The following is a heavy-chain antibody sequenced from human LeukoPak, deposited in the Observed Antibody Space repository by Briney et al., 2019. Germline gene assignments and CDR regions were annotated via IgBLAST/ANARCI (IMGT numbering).Heavy chain of an antibody. Sequence: SQTLSLTCTVSGGSISSGGYYWSWIRQPPGKGLEWIGEINHSGSTNYNPSLKSRVTISVDTSKNQFSLKLSSVTAADTAVYYCARVGIAVAGFDYWGQGTLVTVSS. V-gene: IGHV4-30-2*01. CDR2: INHSGST. J-gene: IGHJ4*02. D-gene: IGHD6-19*01. CDR3: ARVGIAVAGFDY. CDR1: GGSISSGGYY.